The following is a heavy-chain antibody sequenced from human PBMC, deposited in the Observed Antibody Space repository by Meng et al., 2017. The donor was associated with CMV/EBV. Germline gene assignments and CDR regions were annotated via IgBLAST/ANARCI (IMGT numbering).Heavy chain of an antibody. CDR1: GFTFSNAW. Sequence: GASLKISCAASGFTFSNAWMSWVRPAPGKGLEWVGRIKSKTDGGTTDYAAPVKGRFTISRDDSKNTLYLQMNSLKTEDTAVYYCTTEGGSYPDAFDIWGQGTMVTVSS. D-gene: IGHD1-26*01. V-gene: IGHV3-15*01. CDR3: TTEGGSYPDAFDI. J-gene: IGHJ3*02. CDR2: IKSKTDGGTT.